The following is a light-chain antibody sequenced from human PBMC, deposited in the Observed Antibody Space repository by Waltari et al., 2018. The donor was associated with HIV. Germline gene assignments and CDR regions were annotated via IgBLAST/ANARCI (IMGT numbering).Light chain of an antibody. CDR1: SSDVGSYTL. V-gene: IGLV2-23*02. J-gene: IGLJ3*02. CDR2: EVS. Sequence: QSALTQPASVSGSPGQSITISCTGTSSDVGSYTLVSWYQQHPGKAPKLMIYEVSKRPSGVSNRFSGSKSGNTASLTISGLQAEDEADYYCCSYAGSSWVFGGGTKLTVL. CDR3: CSYAGSSWV.